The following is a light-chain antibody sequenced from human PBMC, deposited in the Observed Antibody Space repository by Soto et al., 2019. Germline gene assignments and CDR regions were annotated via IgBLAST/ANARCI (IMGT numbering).Light chain of an antibody. CDR2: DVS. CDR3: SSYTSSSTRV. CDR1: SSDVGGYNY. Sequence: QSALNQPASVSGSPGQSITISCTGTSSDVGGYNYVSWYQQHPVKAPKLMIYDVSNRPSGVSNRFSGSKSGNTASLTISGLQAEDEADYYCSSYTSSSTRVFGGGTKLTVL. J-gene: IGLJ2*01. V-gene: IGLV2-14*01.